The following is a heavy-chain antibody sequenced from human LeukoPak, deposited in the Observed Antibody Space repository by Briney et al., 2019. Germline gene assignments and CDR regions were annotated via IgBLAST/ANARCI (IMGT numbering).Heavy chain of an antibody. CDR3: ATYTLSQFWSGYYHFDY. CDR2: IIPMFGTS. CDR1: GGNFISYA. D-gene: IGHD3-3*01. Sequence: ASVKVSCKASGGNFISYAVSWVRQAPGQGLEWTGGIIPMFGTSNYAQKFQGRVTITTDESTTTAYMELSSLSSEDTAVYYCATYTLSQFWSGYYHFDYWGQGTLVSVSS. V-gene: IGHV1-69*05. J-gene: IGHJ4*02.